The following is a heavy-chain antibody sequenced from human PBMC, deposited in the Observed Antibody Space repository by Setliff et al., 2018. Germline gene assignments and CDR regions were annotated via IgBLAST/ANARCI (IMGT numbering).Heavy chain of an antibody. CDR2: IYYTGST. CDR1: GMSITSYY. CDR3: ARALRSPLGGTAFVPVHFDP. V-gene: IGHV4-59*01. J-gene: IGHJ5*02. Sequence: PSETLSLTCSASGMSITSYYWSWIRQSPGRGLEWIGYIYYTGSTTYSPSLKSRVTISPDTSKNQFHLTVKSVTEADTAVYYCARALRSPLGGTAFVPVHFDPCGQGILVTVSS. D-gene: IGHD3-16*01.